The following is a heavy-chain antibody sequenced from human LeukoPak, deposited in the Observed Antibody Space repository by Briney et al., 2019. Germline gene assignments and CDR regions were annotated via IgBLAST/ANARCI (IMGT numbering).Heavy chain of an antibody. CDR2: IYYSGST. CDR3: ARLGREMRFFGLDY. Sequence: SETLSLTCTVSGGSISSSSYYWGWIRQPPGKGLEWIGSIYYSGSTYYNPSLKSRVTISVDTSKNQFSLKLSSVTAADTAVYYCARLGREMRFFGLDYWGQGTLVTVSS. D-gene: IGHD3-10*01. V-gene: IGHV4-39*01. J-gene: IGHJ4*02. CDR1: GGSISSSSYY.